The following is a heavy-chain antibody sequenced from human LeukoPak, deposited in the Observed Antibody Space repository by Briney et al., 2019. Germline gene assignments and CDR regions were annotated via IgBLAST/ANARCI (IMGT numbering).Heavy chain of an antibody. V-gene: IGHV4-59*12. D-gene: IGHD6-19*01. CDR1: GGSISSYY. J-gene: IGHJ5*02. Sequence: SETLSLTCTVSGGSISSYYWSWIRQPPGKGLEWIGYIYYSGSTNYNPSLKSRVTISVDTSKNQFSLKLSSVTAADTAVYYCARERTVAGSSALDPWGQGTLVTVSS. CDR2: IYYSGST. CDR3: ARERTVAGSSALDP.